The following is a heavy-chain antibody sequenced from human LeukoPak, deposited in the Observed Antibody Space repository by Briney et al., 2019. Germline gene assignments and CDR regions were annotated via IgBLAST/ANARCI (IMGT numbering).Heavy chain of an antibody. CDR2: ISGSGGNT. D-gene: IGHD4/OR15-4a*01. CDR3: AKDGYAMVSFFDY. CDR1: GFTFSSYA. V-gene: IGHV3-23*01. Sequence: SGGSLRLSCAASGFTFSSYAMSWVRQAPGKGLEWVSGISGSGGNTYYADSVKGRFTISRDNSKNTLYLQLNSLRAEDTAVYYCAKDGYAMVSFFDYWGQGTLVSVSS. J-gene: IGHJ4*02.